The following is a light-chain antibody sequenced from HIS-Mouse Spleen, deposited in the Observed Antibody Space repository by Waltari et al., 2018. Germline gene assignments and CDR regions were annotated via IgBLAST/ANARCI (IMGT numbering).Light chain of an antibody. CDR1: SSDVGGYHS. V-gene: IGLV2-11*01. J-gene: IGLJ3*02. Sequence: QSALTQPRPVSGSPGQSLTISCTGTSSDVGGYHSVSWYQQHPGKAPKPMIYDVSKPPSGVPDRFSGSKSGNTASLTISGLQAEDEADYYCCSYAGSYTWVFGGGTKLTVL. CDR2: DVS. CDR3: CSYAGSYTWV.